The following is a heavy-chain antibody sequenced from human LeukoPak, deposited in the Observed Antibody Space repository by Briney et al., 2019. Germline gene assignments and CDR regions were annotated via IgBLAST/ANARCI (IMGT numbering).Heavy chain of an antibody. CDR1: GGSISSYY. CDR3: ARVGPYGDYGLDAFDI. V-gene: IGHV4-4*07. D-gene: IGHD4-17*01. Sequence: SETLSLTCTVSGGSISSYYWSWIRQPAGKGLEWIGRIYTSGSTNYNPSLKSRVTMSVDTSKNQFSLKLSSVTAADTAVYYCARVGPYGDYGLDAFDIWGQGTMVTVSS. J-gene: IGHJ3*02. CDR2: IYTSGST.